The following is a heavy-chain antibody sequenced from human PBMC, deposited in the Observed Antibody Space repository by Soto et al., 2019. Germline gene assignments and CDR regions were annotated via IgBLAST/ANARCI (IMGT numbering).Heavy chain of an antibody. CDR3: ARASGHSSRDYYRNFDL. CDR2: IYYSGST. J-gene: IGHJ4*02. Sequence: SETLSLTCTVSGGSISSGGYYWSWIRQHPGKGLEWIGYIYYSGSTYYNPSLKSRVTISVDTSKNQFSLKLSSVTAADTAVYYCARASGHSSRDYYRNFDLWGQGTLVTVSS. V-gene: IGHV4-31*03. CDR1: GGSISSGGYY. D-gene: IGHD3-22*01.